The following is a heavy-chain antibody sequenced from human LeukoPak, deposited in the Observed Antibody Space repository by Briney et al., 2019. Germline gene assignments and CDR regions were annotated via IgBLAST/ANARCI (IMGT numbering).Heavy chain of an antibody. CDR2: ISYSGST. CDR3: ARGGYEARSYYFDY. Sequence: SETLSLTCTVSGGCISNYYWSWIRQPPGKGLEGIRYISYSGSTDHNPSLKSRVTISVDTSKNQFSLRLSSVTAADTAIYYCARGGYEARSYYFDYWGQGTLVTVSS. J-gene: IGHJ4*02. D-gene: IGHD5-12*01. CDR1: GGCISNYY. V-gene: IGHV4-59*01.